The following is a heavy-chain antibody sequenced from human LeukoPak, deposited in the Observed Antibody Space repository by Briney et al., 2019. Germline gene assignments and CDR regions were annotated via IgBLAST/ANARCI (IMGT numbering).Heavy chain of an antibody. Sequence: RPSETLSLTCTVSGGSISSSSYYWGWIRQPPGKGLEWIGSIYYSGSTYYNPSLKSRVTISVDTSKNQFSLKLSSVTAADTAVYYCARVVYCYDSTGLPTPPNYYYYYMDVWGKGTTVTVSS. CDR3: ARVVYCYDSTGLPTPPNYYYYYMDV. J-gene: IGHJ6*03. V-gene: IGHV4-39*07. CDR1: GGSISSSSYY. D-gene: IGHD3-22*01. CDR2: IYYSGST.